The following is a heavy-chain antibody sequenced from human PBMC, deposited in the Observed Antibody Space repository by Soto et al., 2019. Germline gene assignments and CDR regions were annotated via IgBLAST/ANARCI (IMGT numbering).Heavy chain of an antibody. CDR3: ARAIFGVIISGGRDAFDI. J-gene: IGHJ3*02. D-gene: IGHD3-3*01. Sequence: SSVKVCCKASGYTFTSYDINWVRQATGQGLEWMGGVNANGGNTGYAQKFQGRVTMTRNTSISTAYMELSSLRSEDTAVYYCARAIFGVIISGGRDAFDIWGQGTLVTVSS. V-gene: IGHV1-8*01. CDR1: GYTFTSYD. CDR2: VNANGGNT.